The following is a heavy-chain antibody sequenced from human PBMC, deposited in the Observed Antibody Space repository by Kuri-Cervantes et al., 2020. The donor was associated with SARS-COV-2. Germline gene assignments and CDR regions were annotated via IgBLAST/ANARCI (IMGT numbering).Heavy chain of an antibody. D-gene: IGHD6-19*01. CDR1: GYTFTSYG. V-gene: IGHV1-69*06. Sequence: SVKVSCKASGYTFTSYGISWVRQAPGQGLEWMGGIIPIFGTANYAQKFQGRVTITADKSTSTAYMELSSLRSEDTAVYYCARDLDSSGWYGWWFDPWVQGTLVTVSS. J-gene: IGHJ5*02. CDR3: ARDLDSSGWYGWWFDP. CDR2: IIPIFGTA.